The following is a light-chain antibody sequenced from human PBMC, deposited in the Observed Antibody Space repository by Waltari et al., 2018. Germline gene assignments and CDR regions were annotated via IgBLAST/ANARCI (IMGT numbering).Light chain of an antibody. Sequence: EIVLHQPPEFQSVTLQEKLTIPCRARHSIGGRLHWYQQKPDQSPKILIMYASQAFPGVPSRFSGSGSGTDFTLTIDGLEAEDAATYYCHHSDSLPYSFGQGTKLEIK. CDR1: HSIGGR. V-gene: IGKV6-21*01. J-gene: IGKJ2*03. CDR3: HHSDSLPYS. CDR2: YAS.